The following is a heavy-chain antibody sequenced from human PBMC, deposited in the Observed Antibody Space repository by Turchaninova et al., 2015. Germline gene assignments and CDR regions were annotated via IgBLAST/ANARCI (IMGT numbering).Heavy chain of an antibody. J-gene: IGHJ4*02. CDR2: RSHSGGN. V-gene: IGHV4-34*01. D-gene: IGHD4/OR15-4a*01. Sequence: QVQLQESGPGLVKPSETLSLTCAVYGGSFIGYYWSWIRQPPGKGLEWLGERSHSGGNTYNGSLKSRATISIDASKNEFSLRRNSVTVADTAIYYCARFDYADHRSIWGQGILVTVSS. CDR3: ARFDYADHRSI. CDR1: GGSFIGYY.